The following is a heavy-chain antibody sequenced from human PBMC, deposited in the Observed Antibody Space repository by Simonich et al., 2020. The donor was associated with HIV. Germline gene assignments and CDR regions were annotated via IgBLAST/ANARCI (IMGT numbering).Heavy chain of an antibody. J-gene: IGHJ5*02. Sequence: QVQLVQSGAEVKKPGASVKVSCKASGYTFTSYDINWVRQATGQGIEWMGRMNPNSGNTDYAQKVQGRVTITRDTSISTAYMELSSLRSEDTAVYYCARVQRWFDPWGQGTLVTVSS. V-gene: IGHV1-8*03. CDR2: MNPNSGNT. CDR3: ARVQRWFDP. CDR1: GYTFTSYD.